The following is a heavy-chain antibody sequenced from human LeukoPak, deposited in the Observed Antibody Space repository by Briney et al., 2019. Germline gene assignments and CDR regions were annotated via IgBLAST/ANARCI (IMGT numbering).Heavy chain of an antibody. CDR1: GGSISSYY. CDR2: IYYSGST. V-gene: IGHV4-59*01. CDR3: ARARYNWFDP. J-gene: IGHJ5*02. Sequence: SETLSLTCTVSGGSISSYYWSWIRQPPGKGLEWIGYIYYSGSTNYNPSLKSRVTISVDTSKNQFSLDLSSVTAVDTAVYYCARARYNWFDPWGQGTLVTVSS.